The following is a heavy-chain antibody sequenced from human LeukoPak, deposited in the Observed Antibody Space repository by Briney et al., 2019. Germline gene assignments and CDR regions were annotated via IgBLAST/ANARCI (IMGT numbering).Heavy chain of an antibody. CDR2: LIPIFGTA. J-gene: IGHJ4*02. CDR3: ARGRKGDTYYYDSSGYYYLDY. CDR1: GGTFSSYA. Sequence: SVKVSCKASGGTFSSYAISWVRQAPGQVLEWMGGLIPIFGTANYAQKFQGRVTITADESTSTAYMELSSLRSENTAVYYCARGRKGDTYYYDSSGYYYLDYWGQGTLVTVSS. V-gene: IGHV1-69*13. D-gene: IGHD3-22*01.